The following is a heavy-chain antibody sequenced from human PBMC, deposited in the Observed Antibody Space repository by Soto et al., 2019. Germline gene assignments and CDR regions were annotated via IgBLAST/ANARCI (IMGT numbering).Heavy chain of an antibody. J-gene: IGHJ4*02. CDR1: GASISSGGYY. CDR3: ARRYGYSFDY. D-gene: IGHD1-1*01. CDR2: IYYRGNT. Sequence: LSLTCTVSGASISSGGYYWSLVLQQTGKGLEWIGYIYYRGNTNYNPSLKSRVTISVDTSKNQFSLKLSSVTAADTAVYYCARRYGYSFDYWGQGTLVTVSS. V-gene: IGHV4-61*08.